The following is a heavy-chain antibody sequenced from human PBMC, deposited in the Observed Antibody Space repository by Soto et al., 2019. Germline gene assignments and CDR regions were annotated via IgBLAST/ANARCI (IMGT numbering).Heavy chain of an antibody. J-gene: IGHJ4*02. CDR2: VDSDGRGT. V-gene: IGHV3-74*01. CDR3: GTVFEH. CDR1: GITFTNYW. Sequence: EVQLVESGGGSVQPGGSLRLSCVASGITFTNYWMHWVRQVPGKGLVWVARVDSDGRGTSYVDFVKGRFTISRDNAKNTLYLQVPSLRVEDTAMYYCGTVFEHWGQGIPVTVSS.